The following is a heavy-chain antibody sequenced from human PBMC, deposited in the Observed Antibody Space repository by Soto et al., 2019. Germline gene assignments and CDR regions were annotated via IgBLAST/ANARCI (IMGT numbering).Heavy chain of an antibody. V-gene: IGHV4-38-2*01. CDR2: IYYGGTT. D-gene: IGHD6-13*01. CDR1: VNPITGGYY. CDR3: AMSLLTSSLDAGA. J-gene: IGHJ5*02. Sequence: PSATLSLTCDFSVNPITGGYYWGLIRQSPGKGLEWIGSIYYGGTTYYNPSLRSRLTISIDTSKNQFSLKLSSVTAADTAVYYWAMSLLTSSLDAGAWCPGTLVTVAS.